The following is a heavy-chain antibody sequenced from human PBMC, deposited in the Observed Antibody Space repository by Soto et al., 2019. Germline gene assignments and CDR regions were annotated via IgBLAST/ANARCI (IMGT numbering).Heavy chain of an antibody. CDR1: GGSISSGDYY. CDR2: IYYSGST. D-gene: IGHD4-17*01. J-gene: IGHJ4*02. CDR3: ARWVYGESNCFDY. V-gene: IGHV4-30-4*01. Sequence: SETLSLTCTVSGGSISSGDYYWSWIRQPPGKGLEWIGYIYYSGSTYYNPSLKSRVTISVDTSKNQFSLKLSSVTAADTAVYYCARWVYGESNCFDYWGQGTLVTVSS.